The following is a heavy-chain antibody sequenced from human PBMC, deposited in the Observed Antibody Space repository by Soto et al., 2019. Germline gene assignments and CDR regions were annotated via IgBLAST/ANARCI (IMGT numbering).Heavy chain of an antibody. CDR1: GGSISSYY. V-gene: IGHV4-59*01. CDR3: ARVVVAGGGYYGMDV. CDR2: IYYSGST. D-gene: IGHD6-19*01. J-gene: IGHJ6*02. Sequence: LSLPCTVSGGSISSYYWSWIRQPPGKGLEWIGYIYYSGSTNYNPSLKSRVTISVDTSKNQFSLKLSSVTAADTAVYYCARVVVAGGGYYGMDVWGQGTTVTVSS.